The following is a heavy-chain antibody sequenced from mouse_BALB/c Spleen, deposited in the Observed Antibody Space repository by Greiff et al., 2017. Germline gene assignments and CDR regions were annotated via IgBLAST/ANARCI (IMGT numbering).Heavy chain of an antibody. D-gene: IGHD1-1*01. CDR1: GYTFSSYW. CDR3: ARNYGSRGYAMDY. Sequence: VKLQESGAELMKPGASVKISCKATGYTFSSYWIEWVKQRPGHGLEWIGEILPGSGSTNYNEKFKGKATFTADTSSNTAYMQLSSLTSEDAAVYYCARNYGSRGYAMDYWGQGTSVTVSS. V-gene: IGHV1-9*01. J-gene: IGHJ4*01. CDR2: ILPGSGST.